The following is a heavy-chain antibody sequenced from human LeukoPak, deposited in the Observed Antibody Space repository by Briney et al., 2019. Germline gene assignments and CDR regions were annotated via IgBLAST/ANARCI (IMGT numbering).Heavy chain of an antibody. D-gene: IGHD2-15*01. CDR2: IYNSGNT. V-gene: IGHV4-4*08. CDR3: VREILYCSGGSCYRGPFDN. Sequence: PSETLSLTCNVSGDSVSSYYWNWIRQPPGKGLEWIGYIYNSGNTNYNPSLKSRVTISVDTSKNQFSLKLSSVTAADTAMYYCVREILYCSGGSCYRGPFDNWGQGTLVTVSA. CDR1: GDSVSSYY. J-gene: IGHJ4*02.